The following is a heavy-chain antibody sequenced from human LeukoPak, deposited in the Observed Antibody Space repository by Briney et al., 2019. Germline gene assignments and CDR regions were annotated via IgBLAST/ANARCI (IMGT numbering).Heavy chain of an antibody. CDR3: AKDSGYSYGYSAFDI. V-gene: IGHV3-9*03. J-gene: IGHJ3*02. CDR2: IGWNSGSI. D-gene: IGHD5-18*01. CDR1: GFTFDDYA. Sequence: QPGRSLRLSCAASGFTFDDYAMHWVRQAPGKGLEWVSGIGWNSGSIGYADSVKGRFTISRDNAKNSLYLQMNSLRAEDMALYYCAKDSGYSYGYSAFDIWGQGTMVTVSS.